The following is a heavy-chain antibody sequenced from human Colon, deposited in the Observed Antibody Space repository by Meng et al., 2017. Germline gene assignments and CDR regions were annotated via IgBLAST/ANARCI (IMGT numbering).Heavy chain of an antibody. V-gene: IGHV4-30-4*01. Sequence: QLHLHESVPGLLKPSQTLSLTCTVSGASIARGDFYWGWILQSPGKGLEWIGYIFHSGDTYYNPFLKSRITISMDLSQNQFSLKVNSVTAADTATYHWATKERRDGANSDTWGQGILVTVSS. CDR3: ATKERRDGANSDT. D-gene: IGHD5-24*01. CDR2: IFHSGDT. CDR1: GASIARGDFY. J-gene: IGHJ5*02.